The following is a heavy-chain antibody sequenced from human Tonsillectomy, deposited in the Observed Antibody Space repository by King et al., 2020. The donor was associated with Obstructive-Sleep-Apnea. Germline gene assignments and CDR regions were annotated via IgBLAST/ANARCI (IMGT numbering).Heavy chain of an antibody. Sequence: VPLQESGPGLVKPSETLSLTCSVSGGTVNTYYWSWIRQPPGKGLEWIGYIYYTGNTYYNPSLTSRVTISVDTSKNQFSLKLTSVTAADTAVYYCARVLDHYYDSSGPDAFDIWGQGTMVTVSS. CDR1: GGTVNTYY. J-gene: IGHJ3*02. V-gene: IGHV4-59*02. CDR3: ARVLDHYYDSSGPDAFDI. CDR2: IYYTGNT. D-gene: IGHD3-22*01.